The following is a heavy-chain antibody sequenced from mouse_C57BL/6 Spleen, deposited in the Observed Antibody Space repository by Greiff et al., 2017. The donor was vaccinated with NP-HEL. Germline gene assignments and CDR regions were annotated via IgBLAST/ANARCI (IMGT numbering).Heavy chain of an antibody. Sequence: QVQLQQSGAELARPGASVKLSCKASGYTFTSYGISWVKQRTGQGLEWIGEIYPRSGNTYYNEKFKGKATLTADKSSSTAYMELRSLTSEDSAVYFCASYGNRGYWGQGTTLTVSS. CDR3: ASYGNRGY. V-gene: IGHV1-81*01. J-gene: IGHJ2*01. CDR1: GYTFTSYG. D-gene: IGHD2-1*01. CDR2: IYPRSGNT.